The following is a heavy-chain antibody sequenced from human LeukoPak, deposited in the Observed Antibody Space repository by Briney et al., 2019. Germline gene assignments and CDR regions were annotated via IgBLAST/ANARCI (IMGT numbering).Heavy chain of an antibody. Sequence: SETLSLTGTVSGGSISDYYWSWIRQPAGKGLEWIGHIYTGGNTNYNPSLESRVTMSVDTSKNQFSLKLRSVTAADTAVYYCARANYVWGSYVYWGQGTLVTVSS. CDR2: IYTGGNT. J-gene: IGHJ4*02. CDR3: ARANYVWGSYVY. V-gene: IGHV4-4*07. CDR1: GGSISDYY. D-gene: IGHD3-16*01.